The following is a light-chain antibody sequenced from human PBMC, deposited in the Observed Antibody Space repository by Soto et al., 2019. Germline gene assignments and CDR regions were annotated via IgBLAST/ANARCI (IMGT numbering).Light chain of an antibody. CDR2: GAS. Sequence: EIVMTQSPATLSVSPGERATLSCRASQSLNGNLAWYQQKPGQGPRLLIYGASTRATGIPARFSGSGSGTEFTLTISSLPSEDFAVYHCQQYNKWPLTFGGGTKVEIK. J-gene: IGKJ4*01. V-gene: IGKV3-15*01. CDR1: QSLNGN. CDR3: QQYNKWPLT.